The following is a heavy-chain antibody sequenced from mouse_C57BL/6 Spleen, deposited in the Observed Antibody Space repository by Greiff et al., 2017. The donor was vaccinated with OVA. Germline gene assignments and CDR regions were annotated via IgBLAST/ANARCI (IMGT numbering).Heavy chain of an antibody. Sequence: DVKLVESGGDLVKPGGSLKLSCAASGFTFSSYGMSWVRQTPDKRLEWVATISSGGSYTYYPDSVKGRFTISRDNAKNTLYLQMSSLKSEDTAMYYCARQGITTVVATSYWYFDVWGTGTTVTVSS. J-gene: IGHJ1*03. V-gene: IGHV5-6*02. CDR1: GFTFSSYG. CDR2: ISSGGSYT. CDR3: ARQGITTVVATSYWYFDV. D-gene: IGHD1-1*01.